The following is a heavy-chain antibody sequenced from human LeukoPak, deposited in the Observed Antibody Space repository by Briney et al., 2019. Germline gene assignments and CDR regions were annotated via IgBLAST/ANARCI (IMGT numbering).Heavy chain of an antibody. V-gene: IGHV4-59*01. Sequence: SETLSLTCSVSSGSISTYYWSWIRQAPGKGLEWIGFIYYSGSTNYNPSLKSRATILLDTSKNQFSLRLSSVTAAYTAVYYCATQPAGPASWFDPWGQGTLVTVSP. CDR1: SGSISTYY. CDR3: ATQPAGPASWFDP. D-gene: IGHD6-13*01. J-gene: IGHJ5*02. CDR2: IYYSGST.